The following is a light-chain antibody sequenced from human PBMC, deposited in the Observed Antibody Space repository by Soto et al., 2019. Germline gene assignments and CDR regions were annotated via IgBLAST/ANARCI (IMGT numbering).Light chain of an antibody. CDR2: DAS. J-gene: IGKJ4*01. CDR3: QQRSDWPST. CDR1: QSVSRY. Sequence: EIVLTQSPATLSLSPGERATLSCRASQSVSRYLAWYQQKPGQAPRLLIYDASNRATAIPARFSGSGSGTDFTLTISSREPEDFAVDYCQQRSDWPSTFGGGTKVQIK. V-gene: IGKV3-11*01.